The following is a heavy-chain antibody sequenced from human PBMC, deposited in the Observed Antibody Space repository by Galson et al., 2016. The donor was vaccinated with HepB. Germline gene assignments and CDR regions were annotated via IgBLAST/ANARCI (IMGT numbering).Heavy chain of an antibody. J-gene: IGHJ6*02. Sequence: SLRLSCAASGFTFRKYGMHGVRQAPGKGLEWMTAISYDGTNKYYADSVKGRFTISRDNSKNTLYLQMNSLRAEDTAVYYCAANTAMVSYGMDVWGQGTTVTVSS. CDR1: GFTFRKYG. D-gene: IGHD5-18*01. V-gene: IGHV3-30*03. CDR3: AANTAMVSYGMDV. CDR2: ISYDGTNK.